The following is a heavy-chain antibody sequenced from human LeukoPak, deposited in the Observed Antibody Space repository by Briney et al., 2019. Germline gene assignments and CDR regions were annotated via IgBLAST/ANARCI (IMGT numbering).Heavy chain of an antibody. J-gene: IGHJ4*02. CDR1: GGSISSYY. Sequence: SETLSLTCTVSGGSISSYYWSWIRQPPGKGLEWIGYIYYSGSTNYNPSLKSRVTISVDTSKNQFSLKLSSVTAADTAVYYCARVREWELLSYFDYWGQGTLVTVSS. D-gene: IGHD1-26*01. CDR3: ARVREWELLSYFDY. V-gene: IGHV4-59*08. CDR2: IYYSGST.